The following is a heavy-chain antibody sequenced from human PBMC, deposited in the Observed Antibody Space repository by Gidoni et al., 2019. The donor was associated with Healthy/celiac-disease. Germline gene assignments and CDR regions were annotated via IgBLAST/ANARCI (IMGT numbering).Heavy chain of an antibody. Sequence: QVQLQQWGAGLLKPAETLSLTCAVYGGSFSGYYWSWIRQPPGKGLEWIGEINPSGSTNYNPSLKSRVTISVDTSKNQFSLKLSSVTAADTAVYYCASFIAAAGRGYWGQGTLVTVSS. CDR2: INPSGST. J-gene: IGHJ4*02. V-gene: IGHV4-34*01. D-gene: IGHD6-13*01. CDR1: GGSFSGYY. CDR3: ASFIAAAGRGY.